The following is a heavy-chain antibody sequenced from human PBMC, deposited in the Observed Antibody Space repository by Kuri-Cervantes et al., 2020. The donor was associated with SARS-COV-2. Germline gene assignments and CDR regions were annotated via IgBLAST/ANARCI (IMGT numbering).Heavy chain of an antibody. CDR2: IWYDGKNE. J-gene: IGHJ6*03. V-gene: IGHV3-33*08. D-gene: IGHD3-16*01. CDR3: AMGAANSYMDV. CDR1: GFSLTNYA. Sequence: GESLKISCGASGFSLTNYAIHRVRQAPGKGLEWVSVIWYDGKNEYYAGSVKGRFNISRDTSKNTVSLHMNSLRAEDTAMYYCAMGAANSYMDVWGRGTTVTVSS.